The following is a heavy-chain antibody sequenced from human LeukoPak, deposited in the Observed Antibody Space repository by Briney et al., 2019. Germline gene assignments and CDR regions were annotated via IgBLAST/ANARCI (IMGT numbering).Heavy chain of an antibody. CDR2: ISGSDGST. CDR1: GFTFSTYS. CDR3: AKECAHTWDY. J-gene: IGHJ4*02. D-gene: IGHD2/OR15-2a*01. Sequence: PGGSLRLSCAASGFTFSTYSMSWVRQAPGKGLEWISAISGSDGSTYYADSVKGRFTISRDSSKNTLYLQMNSLRAEDTAIYYCAKECAHTWDYWGQGTLVTVSS. V-gene: IGHV3-23*01.